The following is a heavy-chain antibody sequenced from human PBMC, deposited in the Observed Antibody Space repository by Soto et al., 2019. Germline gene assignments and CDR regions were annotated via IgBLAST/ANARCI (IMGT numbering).Heavy chain of an antibody. CDR2: IIPILDVA. V-gene: IGHV1-69*02. J-gene: IGHJ4*02. CDR1: GGTFRTYT. Sequence: SVKVSCKTSGGTFRTYTINWVRQAPGQGLEWMGRIIPILDVANYAQKFQGRVTITRDTSASTAYMELSSLRSEDTAVYYCARGITLPTPLDYWGQGTLVTVSS. D-gene: IGHD1-20*01. CDR3: ARGITLPTPLDY.